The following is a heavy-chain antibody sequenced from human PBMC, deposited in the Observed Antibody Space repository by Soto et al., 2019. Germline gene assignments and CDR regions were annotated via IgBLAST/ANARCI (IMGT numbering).Heavy chain of an antibody. V-gene: IGHV3-15*01. D-gene: IGHD1-26*01. CDR3: TTGWELLRKGGYYYYGMDV. CDR2: IKSKTDGGTT. CDR1: GFTFSNAW. Sequence: EVQLVESGGGLVQPGGSLRLSCAASGFTFSNAWMSWVRQAPGKGLEWVGRIKSKTDGGTTDYAAPVKGRFTISRDDSKNTLYLQMNSLKTEDTAVYYCTTGWELLRKGGYYYYGMDVWGQGTTVTVSS. J-gene: IGHJ6*02.